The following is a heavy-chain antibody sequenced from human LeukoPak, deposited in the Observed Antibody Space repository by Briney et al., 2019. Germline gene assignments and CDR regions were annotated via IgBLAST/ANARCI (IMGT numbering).Heavy chain of an antibody. V-gene: IGHV3-7*01. CDR2: IKQEGIDK. CDR1: GFTFSSYW. CDR3: ARLGGGWDY. J-gene: IGHJ4*02. D-gene: IGHD3-16*01. Sequence: PGGSLRLSCAASGFTFSSYWMSWVRQAPGRGLEWVANIKQEGIDKYYVDSVKGRFTISRDNAKNSLYLQMYSLRVEDTAVYYCARLGGGWDYWGQGTLVTVSS.